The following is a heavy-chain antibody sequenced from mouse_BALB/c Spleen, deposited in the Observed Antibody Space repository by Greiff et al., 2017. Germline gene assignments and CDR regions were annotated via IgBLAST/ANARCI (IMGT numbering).Heavy chain of an antibody. CDR2: INSNGGST. J-gene: IGHJ4*01. CDR3: ARFTRSGNAMDY. Sequence: EVKLMESGGGLVKLGGSLKLSCAASGFTFSSYYMSWVRQTPEKRLELVAAINSNGGSTYYPDTVKGRFTISRDNAKNTLYLQMSSLKSEDTALYYCARFTRSGNAMDYWGQGTSVTVSS. V-gene: IGHV5-6-2*01. CDR1: GFTFSSYY.